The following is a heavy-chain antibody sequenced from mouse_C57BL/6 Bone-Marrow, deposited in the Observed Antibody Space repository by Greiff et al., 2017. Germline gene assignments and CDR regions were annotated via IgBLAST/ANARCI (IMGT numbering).Heavy chain of an antibody. CDR1: GFSLSTFGLG. CDR2: IWWDDDT. Sequence: QVTLKESGPGILQPSQTLSLTCSFSGFSLSTFGLGLGWIRPPSGQGLVWLAHIWWDDDTYYNPALKSWITSSKDTSKNQRILKIANVDTADTATNYWDRSRAECYCIFWYFDVWGTGTTVTVSS. V-gene: IGHV8-8*01. J-gene: IGHJ1*03. CDR3: DRSRAECYCIFWYFDV. D-gene: IGHD2-12*01.